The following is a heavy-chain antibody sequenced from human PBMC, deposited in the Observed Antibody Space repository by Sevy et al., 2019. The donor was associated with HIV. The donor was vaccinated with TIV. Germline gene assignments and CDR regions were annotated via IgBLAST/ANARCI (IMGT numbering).Heavy chain of an antibody. CDR3: ARFLSDVAAAAHYYYYGMDV. V-gene: IGHV4-59*01. D-gene: IGHD6-13*01. J-gene: IGHJ6*02. CDR2: IYYSGST. Sequence: SETLSLTCTVSGGSISSYYWSWIRQPPGKGLEWIGYIYYSGSTNYNPSLKSRVTISVDTSKNQFSLKLSSVTAADTAVYYCARFLSDVAAAAHYYYYGMDVWGQGTTVTVSS. CDR1: GGSISSYY.